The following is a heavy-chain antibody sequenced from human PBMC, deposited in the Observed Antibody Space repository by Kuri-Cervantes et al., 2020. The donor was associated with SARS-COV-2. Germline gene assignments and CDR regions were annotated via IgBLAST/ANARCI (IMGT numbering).Heavy chain of an antibody. CDR3: ARHGGIAVAGTFDY. J-gene: IGHJ4*02. CDR1: GGSISSSSYY. V-gene: IGHV4-39*01. Sequence: GSLRLSCTVSGGSISSSSYYWGWIRQPPGKGLERIGSIYYSGSTYYNPSLKSRVTISVDTSKNQFSLKLSSVTAADTAVYYCARHGGIAVAGTFDYWGQGTLVTVSS. D-gene: IGHD6-19*01. CDR2: IYYSGST.